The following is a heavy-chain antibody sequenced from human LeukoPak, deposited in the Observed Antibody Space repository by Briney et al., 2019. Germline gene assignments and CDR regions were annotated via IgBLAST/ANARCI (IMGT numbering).Heavy chain of an antibody. Sequence: GASLKVSCKASGYTFTSYHLHWVRQAPGQGLEWMGIINPSGGSPNYAQKFQGRVTMTRDMSTSTVNMELSSLRSEDTAVYYCARAQGSYYHYYMGVWGKGTTVTVSS. D-gene: IGHD1-26*01. V-gene: IGHV1-46*01. CDR3: ARAQGSYYHYYMGV. CDR1: GYTFTSYH. J-gene: IGHJ6*03. CDR2: INPSGGSP.